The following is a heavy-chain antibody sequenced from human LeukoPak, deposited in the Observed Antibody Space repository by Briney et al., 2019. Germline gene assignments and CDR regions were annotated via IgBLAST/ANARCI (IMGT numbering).Heavy chain of an antibody. Sequence: PGGSLRLSCAASGFTFSSYAMSWDRQAPGKGLEWVAFIRYDGSLKYHADPVKGRFTISRDNSKNTQYLQMNSLRAEDTAVYYCARQLLVAHYNYYMDVWGKGTTLTVSS. J-gene: IGHJ6*03. CDR3: ARQLLVAHYNYYMDV. V-gene: IGHV3-30*02. CDR1: GFTFSSYA. CDR2: IRYDGSLK. D-gene: IGHD2-8*02.